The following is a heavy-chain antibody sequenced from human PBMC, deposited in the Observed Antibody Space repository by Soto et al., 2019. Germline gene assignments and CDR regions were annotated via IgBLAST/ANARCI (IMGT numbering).Heavy chain of an antibody. V-gene: IGHV4-61*01. Sequence: SETLSLTCTVSGGSVSSGSYYWSWIRQPKGKGLEWIGYIYSSWSTNYNPSPQRVANIPVDTSKNQVSLKLSSVPVPETAVHFGAGIDHGGGFGMDVWRQGTTHTVSS. CDR2: IYSSWST. J-gene: IGHJ6*02. CDR1: GGSVSSGSYY. CDR3: AGIDHGGGFGMDV. D-gene: IGHD1-26*01.